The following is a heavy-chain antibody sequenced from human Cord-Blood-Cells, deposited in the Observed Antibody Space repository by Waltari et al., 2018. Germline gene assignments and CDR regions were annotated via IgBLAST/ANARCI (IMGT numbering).Heavy chain of an antibody. CDR2: INPSGGST. J-gene: IGHJ6*02. CDR1: GYTFTSYS. V-gene: IGHV1-46*01. D-gene: IGHD6-13*01. CDR3: AREVAAAGEGYYYYGMDV. Sequence: QVQLVQSGAEVKKPGASVKVSCKASGYTFTSYSMHWVRQAPGQGLEWMGIINPSGGSTSYAQKFQGRVTMTRDTSTSTVYMELSSLRSEDTAVYYCAREVAAAGEGYYYYGMDVWGQGTTVTVSS.